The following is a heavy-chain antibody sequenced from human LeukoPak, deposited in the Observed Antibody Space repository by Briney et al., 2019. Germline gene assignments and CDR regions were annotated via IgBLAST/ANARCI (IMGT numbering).Heavy chain of an antibody. J-gene: IGHJ1*01. D-gene: IGHD6-13*01. V-gene: IGHV4-39*07. CDR3: ARDGIAAAGTGEYFQH. Sequence: PSETLSLTCTVSGGSISSSSYYWGWIRQPPGKGLEWIGSIYYSGSTYYNPSLKSRVTISVDTSKNQFSLKLSSVTAADTAVYYCARDGIAAAGTGEYFQHWGQGTLVAVTS. CDR2: IYYSGST. CDR1: GGSISSSSYY.